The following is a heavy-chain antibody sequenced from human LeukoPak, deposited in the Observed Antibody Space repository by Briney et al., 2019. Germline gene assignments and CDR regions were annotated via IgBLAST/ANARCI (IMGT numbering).Heavy chain of an antibody. CDR2: IKQDGSEK. V-gene: IGHV3-7*03. CDR1: GFTFSNFG. J-gene: IGHJ6*02. CDR3: ARDYSNSPEYGMDV. D-gene: IGHD4-11*01. Sequence: GGSLRLSCAASGFTFSNFGMSWVRQAPGKGLEWVANIKQDGSEKYYVDSVKGRFTISRDNAKNSLYLQMNSLRAEDTAVYYCARDYSNSPEYGMDVWGQGTTVTVS.